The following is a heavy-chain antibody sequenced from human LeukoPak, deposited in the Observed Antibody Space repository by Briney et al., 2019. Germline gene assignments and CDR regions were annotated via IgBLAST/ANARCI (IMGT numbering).Heavy chain of an antibody. CDR1: GFTFSSYA. J-gene: IGHJ6*03. D-gene: IGHD4-23*01. Sequence: GGSLRLSCAASGFTFSSYAMSWVRQAPGKGLEWVSAISGSGGSTYYADSVKGRFTISRDNSKNTLYLQMNSLRAEDTAVYYCARETVVTYYYYMDVWGKGTTVTVSS. CDR2: ISGSGGST. V-gene: IGHV3-23*01. CDR3: ARETVVTYYYYMDV.